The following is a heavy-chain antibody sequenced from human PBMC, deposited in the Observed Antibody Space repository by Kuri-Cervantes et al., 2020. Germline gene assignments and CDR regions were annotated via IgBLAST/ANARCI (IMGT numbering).Heavy chain of an antibody. CDR1: GFTFSSYA. V-gene: IGHV3-30-3*01. D-gene: IGHD5-12*01. J-gene: IGHJ6*02. CDR3: ARDASGYGENYYYYGMDV. Sequence: GESLKISCAASGFTFSSYAMHWVRQAPGKGLEWVAVISYDGSNKYYADSVKGRFTISRDNSKNTLYLQMNSLRAEDTAVYYCARDASGYGENYYYYGMDVWGQGTTVTVSS. CDR2: ISYDGSNK.